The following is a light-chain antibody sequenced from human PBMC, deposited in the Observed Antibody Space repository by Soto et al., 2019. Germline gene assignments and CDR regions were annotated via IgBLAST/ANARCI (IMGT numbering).Light chain of an antibody. CDR2: DAS. Sequence: DIVLTQSPGTLSLSPGERATLSCRASQSVSSSCLAWYQQKPGQAPRLLIYDASNRATGIPARFSGSGSGTDFTLTISSLEPEDFAVYYCQQRSNWPRTFGQGTKVDIK. J-gene: IGKJ1*01. V-gene: IGKV3-11*01. CDR1: QSVSSSC. CDR3: QQRSNWPRT.